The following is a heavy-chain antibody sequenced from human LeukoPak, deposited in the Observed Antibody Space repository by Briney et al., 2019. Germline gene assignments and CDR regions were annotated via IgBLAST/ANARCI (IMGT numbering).Heavy chain of an antibody. CDR2: INPNGGGT. J-gene: IGHJ4*02. CDR1: GYTFTGYY. CDR3: ARDGSPFYDSSGYYYEVY. V-gene: IGHV1-2*06. D-gene: IGHD3-22*01. Sequence: GASVKVSCKASGYTFTGYYLHWVRQAPGQGLEWMGRINPNGGGTNYAQKFQGRVTMTRDTSISTAYMELSRLRSDDTAMYYCARDGSPFYDSSGYYYEVYWGQGTLVTVSS.